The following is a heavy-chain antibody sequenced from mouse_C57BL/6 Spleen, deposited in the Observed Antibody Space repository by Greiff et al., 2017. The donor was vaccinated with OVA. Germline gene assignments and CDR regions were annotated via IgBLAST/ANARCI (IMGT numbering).Heavy chain of an antibody. J-gene: IGHJ4*01. D-gene: IGHD1-1*01. CDR3: ARKGGYGRAMDY. CDR1: GYTFTSYW. CDR2: IYPGSGST. V-gene: IGHV1-55*01. Sequence: QVQLQQPGAELVKPGASVKMSCKASGYTFTSYWITWVKQRPGQGLEWIGNIYPGSGSTNYNEKFKSKATLTVDTSSSTAYMQLSSLTSEDSAAYYGARKGGYGRAMDYWGQGTSVTVSS.